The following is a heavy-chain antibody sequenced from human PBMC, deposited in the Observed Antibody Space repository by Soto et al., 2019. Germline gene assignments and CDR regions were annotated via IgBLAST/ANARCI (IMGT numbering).Heavy chain of an antibody. Sequence: EVQLVESGGGLIQPGGSLRLSCAASGFTVSSNYMSWVRQAPGKGLEWVSVIYSGGSTYYADSVKGRFTISRDNSKNTLYLQMNSLRVEDTAVYYCAREKYSGSYLGARYFDLWGRGTVVTVSS. D-gene: IGHD1-26*01. J-gene: IGHJ2*01. V-gene: IGHV3-53*01. CDR2: IYSGGST. CDR3: AREKYSGSYLGARYFDL. CDR1: GFTVSSNY.